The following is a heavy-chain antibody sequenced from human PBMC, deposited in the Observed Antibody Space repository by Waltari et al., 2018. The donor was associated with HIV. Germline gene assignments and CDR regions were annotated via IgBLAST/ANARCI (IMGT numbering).Heavy chain of an antibody. CDR2: IYHSGST. Sequence: QVQLQESGPGLVKPSGTLSLTCAVSGGSISSSYWWRWVPQPPATGLEWIGEIYHSGSTNYNPSLKSRVTISVDKSKNQFSLKLSSVTAADTAVYYCAREKGYSYGGEVDYWGQGTLVTVSS. CDR3: AREKGYSYGGEVDY. V-gene: IGHV4-4*02. D-gene: IGHD5-18*01. J-gene: IGHJ4*02. CDR1: GGSISSSYW.